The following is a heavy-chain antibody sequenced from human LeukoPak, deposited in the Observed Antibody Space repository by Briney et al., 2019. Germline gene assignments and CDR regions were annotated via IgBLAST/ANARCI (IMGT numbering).Heavy chain of an antibody. CDR2: IFHSGST. V-gene: IGHV4-39*07. CDR3: ARKGYDYGWFDP. CDR1: GGSISSDNDY. D-gene: IGHD5-12*01. J-gene: IGHJ5*02. Sequence: PSETLSLTCTVSGGSISSDNDYWGWIRQPPGKGLEWIGSIFHSGSTYYNPSLKSRVTISVDKSKNEFSLKLTSVTAADAAVYYCARKGYDYGWFDPWGQGTLVTVSS.